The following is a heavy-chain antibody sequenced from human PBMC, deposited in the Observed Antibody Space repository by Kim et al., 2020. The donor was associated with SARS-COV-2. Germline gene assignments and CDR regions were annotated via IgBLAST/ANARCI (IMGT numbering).Heavy chain of an antibody. V-gene: IGHV3-23*01. Sequence: VKGRFTISRENSKNTLYLQMNSLRAEDTAVYYCATAGMHYYGSGYGMDVWGQGTTVTVSS. D-gene: IGHD3-10*01. J-gene: IGHJ6*02. CDR3: ATAGMHYYGSGYGMDV.